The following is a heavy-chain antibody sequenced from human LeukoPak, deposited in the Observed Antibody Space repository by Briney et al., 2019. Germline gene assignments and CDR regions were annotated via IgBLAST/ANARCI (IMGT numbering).Heavy chain of an antibody. CDR1: GGSISSYY. J-gene: IGHJ5*02. Sequence: PSETLTLTCTVSGGSISSYYWSWIRQPPGKGLEWIGYIYYSGSTNYNPSLKSRVTISVDTSKNQFSLKLTSVTAADTAVYYCARDRGGPNPWFDPWGQGTLVTVSS. V-gene: IGHV4-59*01. CDR2: IYYSGST. CDR3: ARDRGGPNPWFDP. D-gene: IGHD3-10*01.